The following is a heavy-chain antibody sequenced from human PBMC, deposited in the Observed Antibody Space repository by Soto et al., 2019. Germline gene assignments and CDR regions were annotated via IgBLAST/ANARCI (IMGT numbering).Heavy chain of an antibody. CDR1: GFSFSTYS. J-gene: IGHJ6*02. CDR2: ISSRSYTI. CDR3: ARGGSSSDNGMDV. V-gene: IGHV3-48*02. Sequence: EVQLVECGGGLVQPGGSLRLSCAASGFSFSTYSMNWVRQAPGKGLEWVSYISSRSYTIYYVDSVKGRFTISRDNAKNSLYLQMNSLRDEDTAVYYCARGGSSSDNGMDVWGQGPTVTVSS. D-gene: IGHD6-6*01.